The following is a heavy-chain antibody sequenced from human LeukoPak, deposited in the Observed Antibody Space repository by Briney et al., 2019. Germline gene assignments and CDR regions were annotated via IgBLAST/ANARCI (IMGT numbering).Heavy chain of an antibody. CDR2: ISAYNGNT. CDR3: ARGRIAAASDNGLRYFDY. Sequence: ASVKVSCKASGYTFTSYGISWVRQAPGQGLEWMGWISAYNGNTNYAQKLQGRVTMTTDTSTSTAYMELSSLRSEDTAVYYCARGRIAAASDNGLRYFDYWGQGTLVTVSS. D-gene: IGHD6-13*01. J-gene: IGHJ4*02. CDR1: GYTFTSYG. V-gene: IGHV1-18*01.